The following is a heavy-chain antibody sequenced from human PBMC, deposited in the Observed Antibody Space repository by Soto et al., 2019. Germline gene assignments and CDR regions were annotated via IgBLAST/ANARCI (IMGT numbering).Heavy chain of an antibody. D-gene: IGHD5-12*01. CDR2: IYPGDSDT. CDR1: GYSFTSYW. J-gene: IGHJ5*02. Sequence: GESLKISCKGSGYSFTSYWIGWVRQMPGKGLEWMGIIYPGDSDTRYSPSFQGQVTISADKSISAAYLQWSSLKASDTAMYYCARRGVDILTFNWFDPWGQGTLVTVSS. CDR3: ARRGVDILTFNWFDP. V-gene: IGHV5-51*01.